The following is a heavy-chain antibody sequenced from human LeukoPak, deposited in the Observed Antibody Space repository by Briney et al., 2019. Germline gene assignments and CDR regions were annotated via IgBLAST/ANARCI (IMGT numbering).Heavy chain of an antibody. V-gene: IGHV3-66*01. Sequence: GGSLRLSCAASGFTVSSNYMSWVRQAPGKGLEWVSIIYSGGSTYYADSVKGRFTISRDNSKNTLYLQMNSLRAEDTAVYYCASTVLWFGELSQGYYFDYWGQGTLVTVSS. CDR2: IYSGGST. D-gene: IGHD3-10*01. CDR1: GFTVSSNY. J-gene: IGHJ4*02. CDR3: ASTVLWFGELSQGYYFDY.